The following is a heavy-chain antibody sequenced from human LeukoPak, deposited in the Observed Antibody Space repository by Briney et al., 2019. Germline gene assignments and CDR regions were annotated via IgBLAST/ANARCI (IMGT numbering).Heavy chain of an antibody. J-gene: IGHJ5*02. CDR3: AREMFRGHNWFDP. Sequence: ASVQVSCKASGYTFTGYFMHWVRQAPGQGLEWMGWINPHSGDTDYAQKFQGRVIMTRDTSISTAYMELSWLRSDDTAVYYCAREMFRGHNWFDPWGQGTLVTVSS. D-gene: IGHD3-10*02. CDR2: INPHSGDT. V-gene: IGHV1-2*02. CDR1: GYTFTGYF.